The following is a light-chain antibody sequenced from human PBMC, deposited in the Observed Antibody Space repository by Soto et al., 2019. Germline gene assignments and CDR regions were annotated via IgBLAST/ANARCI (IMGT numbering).Light chain of an antibody. Sequence: QAVVTQEPSFSVSPGGTVTLTCGLTSGSVSTRNYPSWYQQIPGQAPRTLIYNTNTRSSGVTDRFSGSILGNKAALTITGAQAEDESDYYCLLYVGSGIHWVFGGGTKLTVL. J-gene: IGLJ3*02. V-gene: IGLV8-61*01. CDR1: SGSVSTRNY. CDR2: NTN. CDR3: LLYVGSGIHWV.